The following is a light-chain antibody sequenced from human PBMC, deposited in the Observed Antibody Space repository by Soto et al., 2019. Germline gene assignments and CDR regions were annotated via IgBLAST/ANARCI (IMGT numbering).Light chain of an antibody. V-gene: IGKV1-5*01. CDR2: DAS. CDR1: QSISSW. J-gene: IGKJ1*01. Sequence: DIQMTQSRSTLSASVGDRCTITCRASQSISSWLAWYQQKPGKAPKLLIYDASSLESGVPSRFRGSGSGTEFTLTISSLQPDDFETYYCQQYNSYSWTFGQGTKVDIK. CDR3: QQYNSYSWT.